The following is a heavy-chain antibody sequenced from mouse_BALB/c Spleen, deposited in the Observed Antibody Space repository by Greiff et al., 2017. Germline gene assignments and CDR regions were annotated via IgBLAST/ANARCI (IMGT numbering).Heavy chain of an antibody. V-gene: IGHV1S81*02. CDR1: GYTFTSYW. J-gene: IGHJ4*01. Sequence: QVQLQQPGAELVKPGASAKLSCKASGYTFTSYWMHWVKQRPGQGLEWIGEINPSNGRTNYNEKFKSKATLTVDKSSNTAYMQLSSLTSEDSAVYFCASTGRYDGGYYAMDYWGQGTSVTVSS. CDR3: ASTGRYDGGYYAMDY. CDR2: INPSNGRT. D-gene: IGHD2-14*01.